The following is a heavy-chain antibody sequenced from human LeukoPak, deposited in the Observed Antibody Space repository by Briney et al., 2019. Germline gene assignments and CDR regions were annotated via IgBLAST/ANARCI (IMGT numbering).Heavy chain of an antibody. CDR2: IYYSGST. J-gene: IGHJ4*02. D-gene: IGHD3-10*01. CDR3: ARDSDYGSGTYFDY. Sequence: PSETLSLTCTVSGGSISSGGYYWSWIRQHPGKGLEWIGYIYYSGSTYYNPSLKSRVTISVDKSKNQFSLKLSSVTAADTAVYYCARDSDYGSGTYFDYWGQGTLVTVSS. CDR1: GGSISSGGYY. V-gene: IGHV4-31*03.